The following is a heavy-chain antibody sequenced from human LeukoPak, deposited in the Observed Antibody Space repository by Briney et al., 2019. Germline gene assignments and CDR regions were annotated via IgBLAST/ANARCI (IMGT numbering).Heavy chain of an antibody. CDR2: IRYDGSNK. Sequence: GGSLRLSCAASGFTFSSYGMHWVRQAPGKGLEWVAFIRYDGSNKYYADSVKGRFTISRDNSKNTLYLQMNSLRAEDTAVYYCAKPAAMFSKSSLDAFDIWGQGTMVTVSS. J-gene: IGHJ3*02. V-gene: IGHV3-30*02. D-gene: IGHD2-2*01. CDR1: GFTFSSYG. CDR3: AKPAAMFSKSSLDAFDI.